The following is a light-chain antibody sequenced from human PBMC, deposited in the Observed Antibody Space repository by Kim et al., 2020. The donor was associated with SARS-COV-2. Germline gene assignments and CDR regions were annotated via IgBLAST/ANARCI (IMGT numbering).Light chain of an antibody. V-gene: IGLV3-19*01. CDR2: GNN. J-gene: IGLJ2*01. CDR1: SLRTYY. CDR3: YSRDSSGKGV. Sequence: VALGQTVRITCQGDSLRTYYASWYQQKPGQAPLLVIYGNNKRPSGIPDRFSGSSSGNTPSLTITGAQAEDEAYYYCYSRDSSGKGVFGGGTQLTVL.